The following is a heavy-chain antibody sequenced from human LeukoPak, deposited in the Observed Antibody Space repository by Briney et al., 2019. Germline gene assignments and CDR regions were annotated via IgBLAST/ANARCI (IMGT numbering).Heavy chain of an antibody. CDR3: AKHSRITSVGTIDH. CDR1: GFTFSSYA. V-gene: IGHV3-23*01. CDR2: ISGSGGST. J-gene: IGHJ4*02. D-gene: IGHD6-13*01. Sequence: GGSLRLSCAASGFTFSSYAVSWVRQAPGKGLEWVSAISGSGGSTYYAASVGGRFTISRDNSKNTLYLQMNSLRAEDTAVFYCAKHSRITSVGTIDHWGQGTLVTVSS.